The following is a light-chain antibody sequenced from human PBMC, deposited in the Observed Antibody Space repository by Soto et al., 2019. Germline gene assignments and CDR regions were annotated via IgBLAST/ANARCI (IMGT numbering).Light chain of an antibody. CDR1: QSVSSSY. CDR3: QQYGRSPRT. V-gene: IGKV3-20*01. CDR2: DAS. J-gene: IGKJ1*01. Sequence: EIVLTQSPGTLSLSPGERATLSCRASQSVSSSYLAWYQQKPGQAPRLLIYDASSRATGIPDRFSGSGSGTDFTLTISRLEPEDFAVYYCQQYGRSPRTFGQGNKVEIK.